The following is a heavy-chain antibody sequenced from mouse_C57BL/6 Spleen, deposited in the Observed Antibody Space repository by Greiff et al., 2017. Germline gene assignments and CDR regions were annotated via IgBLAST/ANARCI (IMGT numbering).Heavy chain of an antibody. V-gene: IGHV2-2*01. Sequence: QVQLKESGPGLVQPSQSLSITCTVSGFSLTSYGVHWVRQSPGKGLEWLGVIWSGGSTDYNAAFISRLSISKDNSKSQVFFKMNSLQADDTAIYYCATPAGTTVVATYYAMDYWGQGTSVTVSS. CDR1: GFSLTSYG. J-gene: IGHJ4*01. CDR2: IWSGGST. D-gene: IGHD1-1*01. CDR3: ATPAGTTVVATYYAMDY.